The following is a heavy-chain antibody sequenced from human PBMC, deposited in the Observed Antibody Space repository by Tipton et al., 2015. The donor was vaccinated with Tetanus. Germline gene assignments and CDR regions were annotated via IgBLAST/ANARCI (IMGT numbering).Heavy chain of an antibody. CDR3: ARSRGGTRVYYAIAF. CDR2: MNPASGNT. D-gene: IGHD3-22*01. J-gene: IGHJ4*02. CDR1: GYTFTSYD. V-gene: IGHV1-8*01. Sequence: QSGPEVKKPGASVRVSCKASGYTFTSYDINWVRQATGQGLEWMGWMNPASGNTGYAQKFQGRVTMTRDTSMSTAFMEVTRLGSEDTAIYYCARSRGGTRVYYAIAFWGQGTLVTVSS.